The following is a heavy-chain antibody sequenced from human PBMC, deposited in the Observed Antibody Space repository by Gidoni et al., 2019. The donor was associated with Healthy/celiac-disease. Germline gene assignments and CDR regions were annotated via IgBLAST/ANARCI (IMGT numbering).Heavy chain of an antibody. J-gene: IGHJ6*03. V-gene: IGHV4-34*01. CDR3: ARPHSGYSYGSNYMDV. Sequence: QVQLQQWGAGLLKPSETLSLTCAVYGGSFSGYYWSWIRQPPGKGLEWIGEINHRGSTNYNPSLKSRVTISVDTSKNQFSLKLSSVTAADTAVYYCARPHSGYSYGSNYMDVWGKGTTVTVSS. CDR1: GGSFSGYY. CDR2: INHRGST. D-gene: IGHD5-18*01.